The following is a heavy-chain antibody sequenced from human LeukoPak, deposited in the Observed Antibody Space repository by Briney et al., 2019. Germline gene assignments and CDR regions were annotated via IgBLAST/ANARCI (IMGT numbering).Heavy chain of an antibody. J-gene: IGHJ6*04. Sequence: PGRSLRLSCAASGFTFSSYGVNWVRQAPGKGLEWVSYISSSGSTIYYADSVKGRFTISRDNAKNSLYLQMNSLRAEDTAVYYCAELGITMIGGVWGKGTTVTISS. D-gene: IGHD3-10*02. CDR2: ISSSGSTI. CDR3: AELGITMIGGV. CDR1: GFTFSSYG. V-gene: IGHV3-48*03.